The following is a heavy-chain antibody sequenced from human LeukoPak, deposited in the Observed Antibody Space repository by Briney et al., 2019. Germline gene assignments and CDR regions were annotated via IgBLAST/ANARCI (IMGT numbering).Heavy chain of an antibody. D-gene: IGHD1-26*01. Sequence: GASVKASCKASEYTFTSYYMHWVRQAPGQGLEWMGIINPSGGSTSYAQKFQGRVTMTRDMSTSTVYMELSSLRSEDTAVYYCARGDPSGSYRENYYYYYMDVWGKGTTVTVSS. V-gene: IGHV1-46*01. CDR1: EYTFTSYY. CDR2: INPSGGST. CDR3: ARGDPSGSYRENYYYYYMDV. J-gene: IGHJ6*03.